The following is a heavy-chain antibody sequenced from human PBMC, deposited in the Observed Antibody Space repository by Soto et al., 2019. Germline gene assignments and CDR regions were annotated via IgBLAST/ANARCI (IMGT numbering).Heavy chain of an antibody. CDR1: GFTFSSYG. J-gene: IGHJ4*02. Sequence: GGSLRLSCAASGFTFSSYGMHWVRQAPGKGLEWVAVIWYDGSNKYYADSVKGRFTISRDNSKNTLYLQMNSLRAEDTAVYYCARDRPHYDFWSGPDYWGQGTLVTVSS. CDR3: ARDRPHYDFWSGPDY. D-gene: IGHD3-3*01. V-gene: IGHV3-33*01. CDR2: IWYDGSNK.